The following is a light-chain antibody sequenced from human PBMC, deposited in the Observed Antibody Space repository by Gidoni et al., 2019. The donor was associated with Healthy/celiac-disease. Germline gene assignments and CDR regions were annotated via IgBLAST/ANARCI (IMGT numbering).Light chain of an antibody. Sequence: DIQMTQSHSTLSASVGDRVTITCRASQSISSWLAWYQQKPGKAPKLRIYDASSLESGVPSRFSGSGSGTEFTLTISSLQPDDFATYYCQQYNSYSPWTFGPXTKVEIK. J-gene: IGKJ1*01. CDR3: QQYNSYSPWT. V-gene: IGKV1-5*01. CDR2: DAS. CDR1: QSISSW.